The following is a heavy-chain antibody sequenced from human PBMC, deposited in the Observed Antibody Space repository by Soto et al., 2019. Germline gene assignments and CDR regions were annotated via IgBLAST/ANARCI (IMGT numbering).Heavy chain of an antibody. Sequence: ASVKVSCKASGYTFTSYGISWVRQAPGQGLEWMGWISAYNGNTNYAQKLQGRVTMTTDTSTSTAYMELRSLRSDDTAVYYCARDDYYDSSGYCDYWGQGTLVTVSS. J-gene: IGHJ4*02. CDR2: ISAYNGNT. CDR3: ARDDYYDSSGYCDY. D-gene: IGHD3-22*01. CDR1: GYTFTSYG. V-gene: IGHV1-18*01.